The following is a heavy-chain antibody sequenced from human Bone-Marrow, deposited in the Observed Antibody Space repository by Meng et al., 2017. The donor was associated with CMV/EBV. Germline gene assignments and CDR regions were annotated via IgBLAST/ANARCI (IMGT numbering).Heavy chain of an antibody. J-gene: IGHJ4*02. CDR1: GYTFSGYY. Sequence: ASVKVSCKASGYTFSGYYMHWVRQAPGQGLEWMGWINPKSGGTNLAQKFQGRVTMTRDTSISTAYMELSRLRSDDTAVYYCARDSRKHFWSGYYLDYWGQGTLVTFSS. CDR2: INPKSGGT. D-gene: IGHD3-3*02. V-gene: IGHV1-2*02. CDR3: ARDSRKHFWSGYYLDY.